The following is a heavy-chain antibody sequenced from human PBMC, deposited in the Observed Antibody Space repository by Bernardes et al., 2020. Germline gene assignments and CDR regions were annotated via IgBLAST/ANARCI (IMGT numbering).Heavy chain of an antibody. Sequence: GGSLRLSCAASGFTFSSYSMNWVRQAPGKGLEWVSSISSSSYIYYADSVKGRFTISRDNAKNSLYLQMNSLRAEDTAVYYCARVPAHSGYDDYYYSYGMDVWGQGTTVTVSS. CDR2: ISSSSYI. V-gene: IGHV3-21*01. D-gene: IGHD5-12*01. J-gene: IGHJ6*02. CDR1: GFTFSSYS. CDR3: ARVPAHSGYDDYYYSYGMDV.